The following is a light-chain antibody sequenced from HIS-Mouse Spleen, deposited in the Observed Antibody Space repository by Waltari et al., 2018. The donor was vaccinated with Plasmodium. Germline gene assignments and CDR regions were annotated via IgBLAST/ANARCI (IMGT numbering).Light chain of an antibody. J-gene: IGKJ3*01. V-gene: IGKV3-15*01. CDR3: QQYYSWSCT. CDR1: QSVSSN. Sequence: EIVMTQSPATLSVSPGERATLSCRASQSVSSNLAWYQQKPGQAPRLLIYDASTRATGIPSRFSGSGSGTEFTLTISSLQSEDFAVYYCQQYYSWSCTFGPGTKVDIK. CDR2: DAS.